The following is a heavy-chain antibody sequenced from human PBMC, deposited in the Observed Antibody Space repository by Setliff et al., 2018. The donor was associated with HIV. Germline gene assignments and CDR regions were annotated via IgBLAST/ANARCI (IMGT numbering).Heavy chain of an antibody. CDR3: ARPMEIGRNPVAGQRDAFDT. CDR2: MNRDGSRT. V-gene: IGHV3-74*03. CDR1: GFTFSRYW. J-gene: IGHJ3*02. Sequence: AGESLKISCAASGFTFSRYWMHWVRQLPGKGLVWVSSMNRDGSRTTYADSLKDRFNISRDNAKKMLYVQMNSLRAEETAVYYCARPMEIGRNPVAGQRDAFDTWGQGTTVTVSS. D-gene: IGHD6-19*01.